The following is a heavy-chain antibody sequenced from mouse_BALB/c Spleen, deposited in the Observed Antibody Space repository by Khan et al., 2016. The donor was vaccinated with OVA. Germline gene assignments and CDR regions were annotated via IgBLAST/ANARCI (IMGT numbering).Heavy chain of an antibody. V-gene: IGHV14-3*02. CDR1: GLNIKDTY. CDR2: IDLQNGNI. Sequence: VQLQQSGAELVKSGATVKLSCTASGLNIKDTYMHWLKQWPEQGLEWIGRIDLQNGNIKYNQKFKGKATITADTSSNTAYLQLASLTSEDTSFHYGARMARKWGQGTTLTVSS. J-gene: IGHJ2*01. CDR3: ARMARK.